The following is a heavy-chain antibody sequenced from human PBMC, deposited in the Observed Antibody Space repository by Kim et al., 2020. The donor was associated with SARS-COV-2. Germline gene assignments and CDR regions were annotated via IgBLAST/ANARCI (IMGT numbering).Heavy chain of an antibody. V-gene: IGHV3-30*02. J-gene: IGHJ6*02. Sequence: GRFTISRDDSKNTLYLQMNSLRAEDTAVYYCAKESAYISAAGTNYYYGMDVWGQGTTVTVSS. D-gene: IGHD6-13*01. CDR3: AKESAYISAAGTNYYYGMDV.